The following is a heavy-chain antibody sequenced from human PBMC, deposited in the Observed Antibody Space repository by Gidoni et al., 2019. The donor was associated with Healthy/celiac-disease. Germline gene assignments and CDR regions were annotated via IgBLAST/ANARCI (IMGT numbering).Heavy chain of an antibody. CDR2: MSGSGGST. D-gene: IGHD2-2*01. J-gene: IGHJ4*02. CDR1: SFPFSSYA. V-gene: IGHV3-23*01. Sequence: VQLLSSGGGLVQPVGSLRLSCAASSFPFSSYAMSWVRQAPGKGLEWVSAMSGSGGSTYYADSVKGRFTISRDNSKNTLYLQMNSLRAEDTAVYYCAKDRGGIVVVGFDYWGQGTLVTVSS. CDR3: AKDRGGIVVVGFDY.